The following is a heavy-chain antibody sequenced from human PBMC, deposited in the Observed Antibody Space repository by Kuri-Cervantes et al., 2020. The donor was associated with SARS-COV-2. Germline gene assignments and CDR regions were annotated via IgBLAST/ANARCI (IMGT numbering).Heavy chain of an antibody. J-gene: IGHJ4*02. D-gene: IGHD3-22*01. CDR3: TTFNYYDSSGYYDY. V-gene: IGHV3-15*01. CDR1: GFTFKNAW. CDR2: IKSKTDGGTT. Sequence: GESLKISCAASGFTFKNAWMSWVRQAPGKGLEWVGRIKSKTDGGTTDYAAPVKGRFTISRDDSKNTLYLQMNSLKTEDTAVYYCTTFNYYDSSGYYDYWGQGTLVTVSS.